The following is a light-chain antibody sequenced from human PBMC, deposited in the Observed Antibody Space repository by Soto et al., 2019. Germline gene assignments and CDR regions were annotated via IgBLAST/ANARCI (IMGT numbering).Light chain of an antibody. V-gene: IGLV2-14*01. CDR1: SSDVGGYNY. CDR2: DVS. CDR3: SSYTSSSTLVV. J-gene: IGLJ2*01. Sequence: QSALTQPASVSGSPGQSITISCTGTSSDVGGYNYVCWYQQHPGKAPKLMIYDVSNRPSGVSNRFSVSKSGNTASLTISGLQAEDEADYYCSSYTSSSTLVVFGGGTKLTVL.